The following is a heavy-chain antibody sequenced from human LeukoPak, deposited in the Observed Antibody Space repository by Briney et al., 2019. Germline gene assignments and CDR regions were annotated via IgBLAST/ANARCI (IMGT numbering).Heavy chain of an antibody. CDR2: ISYDGSNK. V-gene: IGHV3-30*03. D-gene: IGHD3-22*01. Sequence: PGGSLRLSCAASGVTFSSYGMHAVRQAPGKGLEWVAVISYDGSNKYYADSVKGRFTISRDNSKNTLYLQMNSLRAEDTAVYYCARPYYYDSSGYYPLGYWGQGTLVTVSS. CDR1: GVTFSSYG. CDR3: ARPYYYDSSGYYPLGY. J-gene: IGHJ4*02.